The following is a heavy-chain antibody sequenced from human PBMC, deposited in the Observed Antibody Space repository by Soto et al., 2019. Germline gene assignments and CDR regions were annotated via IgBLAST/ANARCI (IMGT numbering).Heavy chain of an antibody. CDR3: SKDWHVMDAVGNDYSYGVEV. Sequence: PVGSLSLSCASSVVTFSNYAMRCVRHSPGKWLERVSTISDGGDSTYYADSVKGRFTISRDDSENTLFLQMNSLRAEDTAVYYCSKDWHVMDAVGNDYSYGVEVWGQGTRVIVSS. CDR1: VVTFSNYA. J-gene: IGHJ6*02. D-gene: IGHD1-1*01. CDR2: ISDGGDST. V-gene: IGHV3-23*01.